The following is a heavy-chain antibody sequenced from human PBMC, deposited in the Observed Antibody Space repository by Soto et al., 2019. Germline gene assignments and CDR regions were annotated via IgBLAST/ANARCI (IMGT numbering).Heavy chain of an antibody. J-gene: IGHJ6*02. V-gene: IGHV1-69*13. D-gene: IGHD5-18*01. CDR1: GGTFSSYA. CDR3: AIPGYGRYSYFFCGMDV. Sequence: SVKVSCKASGGTFSSYAISWVRQAPGQGLEWMGGIIPIFGTANYAQKFQGRVTITADESTSTAYMELSSLRSEDTAVYYCAIPGYGRYSYFFCGMDVCGQGTTVTVSS. CDR2: IIPIFGTA.